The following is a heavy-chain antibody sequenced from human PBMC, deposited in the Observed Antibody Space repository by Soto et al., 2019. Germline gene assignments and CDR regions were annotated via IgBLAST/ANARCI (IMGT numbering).Heavy chain of an antibody. Sequence: SETLSLTCTVSGGSVSSGTYYWSWIRQTPGKGLEWIGYIFYSGTTNYNPSLKSRVTISVDTSKNQFSLKLSSVTAADTAVYYCATMNAAATITEWFDPWGQGTLVTVSS. D-gene: IGHD5-12*01. V-gene: IGHV4-61*01. CDR3: ATMNAAATITEWFDP. J-gene: IGHJ5*02. CDR1: GGSVSSGTYY. CDR2: IFYSGTT.